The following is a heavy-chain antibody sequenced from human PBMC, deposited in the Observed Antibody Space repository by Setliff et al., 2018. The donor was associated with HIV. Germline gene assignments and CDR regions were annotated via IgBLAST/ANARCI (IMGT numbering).Heavy chain of an antibody. Sequence: PSETLSLTCAVSNGSISRSSYYWGWIRQPPGKGPEWVGSIYYSGSTYYSPSLKRRVTISVDTSKRQFFLHLTSVTAADTAVYFCASTDNTGYKIDYWGQGALVTVSS. CDR3: ASTDNTGYKIDY. V-gene: IGHV4-39*01. D-gene: IGHD3-10*01. J-gene: IGHJ4*01. CDR2: IYYSGST. CDR1: NGSISRSSYY.